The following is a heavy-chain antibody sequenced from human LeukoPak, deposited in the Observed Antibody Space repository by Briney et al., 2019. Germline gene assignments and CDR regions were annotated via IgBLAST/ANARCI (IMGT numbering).Heavy chain of an antibody. CDR2: INWNGGST. Sequence: GGSLRLSCAASGFTFDGYGMNWVRQAPGKGLEWVSGINWNGGSTGYADSMQGRFTISRDNAKNSLYLQINSLRAEDTALYYCARVASSSYYYYYYYMDVWGKGTTVTVSS. J-gene: IGHJ6*03. CDR3: ARVASSSYYYYYYYMDV. CDR1: GFTFDGYG. V-gene: IGHV3-20*04. D-gene: IGHD6-13*01.